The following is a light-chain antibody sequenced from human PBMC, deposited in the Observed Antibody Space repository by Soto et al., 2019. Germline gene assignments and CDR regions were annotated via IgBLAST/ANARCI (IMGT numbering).Light chain of an antibody. Sequence: DIQMTKSPSSVSSSVGDRFTITCRASQGISRWLAWYQQKPGKAPKFLIYATSSFQSGVPSRFSGSGSGTDFTLTISSLQPEDFATYYCQQANSFPITFGQGTRLEIK. J-gene: IGKJ5*01. CDR3: QQANSFPIT. V-gene: IGKV1-12*01. CDR2: ATS. CDR1: QGISRW.